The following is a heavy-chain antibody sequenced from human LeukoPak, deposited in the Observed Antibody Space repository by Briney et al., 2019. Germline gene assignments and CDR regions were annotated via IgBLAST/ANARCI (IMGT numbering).Heavy chain of an antibody. J-gene: IGHJ4*02. V-gene: IGHV3-21*01. CDR1: GFTFDDYA. Sequence: GGSLRLSCTASGFTFDDYAMSWVRQAPGKGLEWVSSINSRGSGEYYADSVKGRFTISRDNAKNSLYLQMNSLRVEDTAVYYCAREGSIVPHQDLDYWGQGSLVTVSS. CDR3: AREGSIVPHQDLDY. CDR2: INSRGSGE. D-gene: IGHD2-8*01.